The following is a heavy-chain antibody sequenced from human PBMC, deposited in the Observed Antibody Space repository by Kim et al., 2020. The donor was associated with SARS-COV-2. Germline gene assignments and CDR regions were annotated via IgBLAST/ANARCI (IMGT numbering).Heavy chain of an antibody. V-gene: IGHV1-18*01. D-gene: IGHD3-10*01. CDR2: ISAYNGNT. J-gene: IGHJ5*02. Sequence: ASVKVSCKASGYTFTSYGISWVRQAPGQGLEWMGWISAYNGNTNYAQKLQGRVTMTTDTSTSTAYMELRSLRSDDTAVYYCARVWYGSGRLNWFDPWGQGTLVTVSS. CDR3: ARVWYGSGRLNWFDP. CDR1: GYTFTSYG.